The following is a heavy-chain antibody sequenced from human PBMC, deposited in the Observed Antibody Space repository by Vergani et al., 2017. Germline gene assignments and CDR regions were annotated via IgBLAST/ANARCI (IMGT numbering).Heavy chain of an antibody. CDR1: GGSISSSNYY. CDR2: IYYSGST. CDR3: ARGGGNYYDAFDV. V-gene: IGHV4-39*01. J-gene: IGHJ3*01. D-gene: IGHD1-26*01. Sequence: QLQLQESGPGLVKPSETLSLTCTVSGGSISSSNYYWGWIRQPPGKGLEWIGSIYYSGSTYYNPSLKSRVTISVDTSKNQFSLKLSSVTAADTAVYYCARGGGNYYDAFDVWDQGTMVTVSS.